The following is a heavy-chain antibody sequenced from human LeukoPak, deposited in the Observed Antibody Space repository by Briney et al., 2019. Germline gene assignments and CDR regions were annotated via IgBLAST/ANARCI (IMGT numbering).Heavy chain of an antibody. J-gene: IGHJ5*02. CDR1: GGSISSSSYY. Sequence: SETLPLTCTVSGGSISSSSYYWGWIRQPPGKGLEWIGSIYYSGSTYYNPSLKSRVTISVDTSKNQFSLKLSSVTAADTAVYYCARQLEMGNNWFDPWGQGTLVTVSS. CDR2: IYYSGST. D-gene: IGHD1-26*01. V-gene: IGHV4-39*01. CDR3: ARQLEMGNNWFDP.